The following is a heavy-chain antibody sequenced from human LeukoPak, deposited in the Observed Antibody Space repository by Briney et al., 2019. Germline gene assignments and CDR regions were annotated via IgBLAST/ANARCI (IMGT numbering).Heavy chain of an antibody. V-gene: IGHV3-64D*09. J-gene: IGHJ6*02. Sequence: GGSLRLSCSASGFPFSSYAMHWLRQAPGKGLEYVSAISDSGGSTYYADSVKGRFTISRDNSKNTLYLQMSSLRAEDTAVYFCVRGYSFGPYGMDVWGQGTTVTVSS. D-gene: IGHD2-15*01. CDR1: GFPFSSYA. CDR3: VRGYSFGPYGMDV. CDR2: ISDSGGST.